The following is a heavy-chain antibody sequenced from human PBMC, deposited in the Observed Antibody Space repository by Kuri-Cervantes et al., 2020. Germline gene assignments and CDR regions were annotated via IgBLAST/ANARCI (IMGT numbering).Heavy chain of an antibody. CDR1: GDSIGSSIYY. J-gene: IGHJ6*03. V-gene: IGHV4-39*01. CDR3: AIRVAAAGSFYYYYMDV. D-gene: IGHD6-13*01. Sequence: SETLSLTCTVSGDSIGSSIYYWGWIRQPPGKGLEWIGSIYYSGSTYFNPSLRSRVTIFVDTSKNRFSLKLSSVTAADTAVYYCAIRVAAAGSFYYYYMDVWGKGTTVTVSS. CDR2: IYYSGST.